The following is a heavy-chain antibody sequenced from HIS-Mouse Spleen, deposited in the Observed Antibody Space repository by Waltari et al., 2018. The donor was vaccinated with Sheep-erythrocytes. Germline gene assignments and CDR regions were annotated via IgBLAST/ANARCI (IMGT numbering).Heavy chain of an antibody. CDR2: IFSNDEK. CDR3: ARITSYYDFWSTYNKDYFDY. D-gene: IGHD3-3*01. V-gene: IGHV2-26*01. CDR1: GFSLSNARMG. Sequence: QVTLKESGPVLVKPTETLTLTCTVSGFSLSNARMGVTWISQPPRKALEWLAHIFSNDEKSYSTSLKSRLTISKDTSKSQVVLTMTNMDPVDTATYYCARITSYYDFWSTYNKDYFDYWGQGTLVTVSS. J-gene: IGHJ4*02.